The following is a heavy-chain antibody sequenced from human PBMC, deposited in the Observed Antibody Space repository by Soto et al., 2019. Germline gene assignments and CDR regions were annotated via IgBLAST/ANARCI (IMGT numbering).Heavy chain of an antibody. CDR3: AKEGIAARPVKWFDP. J-gene: IGHJ5*02. CDR1: GFTFSSYA. V-gene: IGHV3-23*01. Sequence: GGSLRLSCAACGFTFSSYAMSWVRQAPGKGLEWVSAISGNGGSTYYADSVKGRFTISRDNSKNTLYLQMNSLRAEDTAVYYCAKEGIAARPVKWFDPWGQGTLVTVSS. CDR2: ISGNGGST. D-gene: IGHD6-6*01.